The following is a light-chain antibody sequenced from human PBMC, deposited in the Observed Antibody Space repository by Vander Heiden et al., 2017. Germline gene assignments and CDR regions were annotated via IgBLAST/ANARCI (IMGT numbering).Light chain of an antibody. CDR1: SDINVGTYR. CDR2: YNSDSDK. J-gene: IGLJ3*02. CDR3: LIWHTSAWV. V-gene: IGLV5-45*02. Sequence: QPVLTQPSSPSASPGASASLTCPFRSDINVGTYRIYWYQQKPGSPPQYLLRYNSDSDKQQGSGVPSRFSGSKDASANAGILLISGLQSEDEADYYCLIWHTSAWVFGGGTKLTVL.